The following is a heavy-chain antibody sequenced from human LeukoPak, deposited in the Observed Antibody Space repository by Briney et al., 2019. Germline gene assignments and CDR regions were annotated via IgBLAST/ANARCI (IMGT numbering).Heavy chain of an antibody. J-gene: IGHJ6*02. CDR3: AREDYYYYGMDV. CDR1: GYNFIAYY. V-gene: IGHV1-2*06. Sequence: ASVKVSCKTSGYNFIAYYIHWVRQAPGQGLEWMGRINPSSGGTNYAQKFQGRVTMTRDTSISTAYMELNSLRSEDTAVYYCAREDYYYYGMDVWGQGTTVTVSS. CDR2: INPSSGGT.